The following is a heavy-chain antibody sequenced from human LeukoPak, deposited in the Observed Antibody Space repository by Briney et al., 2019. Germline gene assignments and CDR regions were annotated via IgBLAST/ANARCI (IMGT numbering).Heavy chain of an antibody. CDR2: IRSRAYGATT. CDR1: GFTFGDYA. Sequence: GGSLRLSCTASGFTFGDYALSWFRQAPGKGLEWVAFIRSRAYGATTEYAASVKDRFTISRDDSESIAYLHMNSLKTGDTAVYYCTRVASRVMTTYYFDYWGQGAPVNVSS. D-gene: IGHD3-16*01. CDR3: TRVASRVMTTYYFDY. V-gene: IGHV3-49*03. J-gene: IGHJ4*02.